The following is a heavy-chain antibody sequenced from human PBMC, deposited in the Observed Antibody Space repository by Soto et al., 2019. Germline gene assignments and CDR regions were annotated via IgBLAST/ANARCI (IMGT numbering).Heavy chain of an antibody. J-gene: IGHJ6*02. D-gene: IGHD6-13*01. V-gene: IGHV3-21*01. CDR3: ARDYYSSNWENGYYYYAMDV. CDR2: ISSSSSYI. Sequence: GGSLRLSCAASGFTFSSYSMNWVRQAPGKGLEWVSSISSSSSYIYYADSVKGRFTISRDNAKNSLYLQMNSLRAEDTAVYYCARDYYSSNWENGYYYYAMDVWGQGTTVTVSS. CDR1: GFTFSSYS.